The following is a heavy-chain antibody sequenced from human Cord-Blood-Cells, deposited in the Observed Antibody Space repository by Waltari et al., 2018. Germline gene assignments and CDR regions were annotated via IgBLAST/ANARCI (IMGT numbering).Heavy chain of an antibody. V-gene: IGHV1-2*04. CDR3: ATSYCGCDCYFDY. Sequence: QVQLVQSGAEVKTPGASVRVSCTASGYTFTGYYMHWVRQAPGQGLEWIGWIKPNSGGTNYAQKFQGWVTMTRDTSISTAYMELSRLRSDDTAVYYCATSYCGCDCYFDYWGQGTLVTVSS. CDR1: GYTFTGYY. J-gene: IGHJ4*02. D-gene: IGHD2-21*01. CDR2: IKPNSGGT.